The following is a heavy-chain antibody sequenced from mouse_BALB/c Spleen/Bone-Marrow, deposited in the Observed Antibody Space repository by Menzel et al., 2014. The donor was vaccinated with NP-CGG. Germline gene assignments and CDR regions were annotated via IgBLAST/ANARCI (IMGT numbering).Heavy chain of an antibody. CDR2: IRNKANGYKK. J-gene: IGHJ2*01. CDR1: GFTFTDYY. V-gene: IGHV7-3*02. CDR3: SRDMGGNLFDS. Sequence: DVHLVESGGGLVQPGGSLRLSCATSGFTFTDYYMNWVRQTPGEALEWLAFIRNKANGYKKEYSASVKGRFTTSRDNYQSILYHHLNALIAEDSATYYYSRDMGGNLFDSWGQGTTLTVSS.